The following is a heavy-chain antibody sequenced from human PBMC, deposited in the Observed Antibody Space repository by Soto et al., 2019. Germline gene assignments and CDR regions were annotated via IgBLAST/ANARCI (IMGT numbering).Heavy chain of an antibody. CDR2: LNAGNGDT. Sequence: ASVKVSCKASGYTFTNYAVHWLRQAPGQGLEWMGWLNAGNGDTKYSPTFQDRVTISRDTSTSTAYMELSSLRSDDTAVYYCARDPSSSWYNGGSGPFDYWGQGTLVTVSS. CDR3: ARDPSSSWYNGGSGPFDY. J-gene: IGHJ4*02. V-gene: IGHV1-3*01. CDR1: GYTFTNYA. D-gene: IGHD6-13*01.